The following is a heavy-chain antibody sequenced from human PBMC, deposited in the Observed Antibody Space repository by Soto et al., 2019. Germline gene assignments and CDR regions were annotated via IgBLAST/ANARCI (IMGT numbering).Heavy chain of an antibody. D-gene: IGHD3-3*01. CDR3: VRGQPHRITIFEVVIRSYDYGMDV. CDR1: GGSISSGGYY. V-gene: IGHV4-31*03. J-gene: IGHJ6*02. CDR2: IYYSGST. Sequence: SETLSLTCTVSGGSISSGGYYWSWIRQHPGKGLEWIGYIYYSGSTYYNPSLKGRVTISVDTSKNQFSLKLSSVTAADTAVYFCVRGQPHRITIFEVVIRSYDYGMDVWGQGTTVTVSS.